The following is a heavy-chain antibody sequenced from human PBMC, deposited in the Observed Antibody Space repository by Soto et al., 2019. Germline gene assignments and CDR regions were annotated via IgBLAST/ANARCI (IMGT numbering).Heavy chain of an antibody. D-gene: IGHD2-15*01. CDR1: GFTFSSYS. CDR3: ARDRGYCSGGSCYPESTTFDY. V-gene: IGHV3-21*01. Sequence: GGSLRLSCAASGFTFSSYSMNWVRQAPGKGLEWVSSISSSSSYKYYADAVKGRFTSSRDNAKNSLYLQMNSLSAEDTAVYYCARDRGYCSGGSCYPESTTFDYWGQGTLVTVSS. CDR2: ISSSSSYK. J-gene: IGHJ4*02.